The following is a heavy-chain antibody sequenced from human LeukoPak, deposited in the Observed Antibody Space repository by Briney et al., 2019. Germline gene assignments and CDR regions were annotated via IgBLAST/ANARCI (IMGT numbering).Heavy chain of an antibody. J-gene: IGHJ4*02. Sequence: PGGSLRLSCAASGFTFSGYAMNWVRQAPGKGLEWVSYISSTSKTIYYADSVKGRFTISRDNAKNSLYLQMNSLRAEDTALYYCARVEYSSGWFLDYWGQGTLVTVSS. V-gene: IGHV3-48*01. CDR1: GFTFSGYA. D-gene: IGHD6-19*01. CDR2: ISSTSKTI. CDR3: ARVEYSSGWFLDY.